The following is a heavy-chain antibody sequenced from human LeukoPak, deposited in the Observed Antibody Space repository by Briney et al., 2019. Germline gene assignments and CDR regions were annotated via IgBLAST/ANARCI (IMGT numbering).Heavy chain of an antibody. D-gene: IGHD3-9*01. CDR2: ISGSGGST. Sequence: GGSLRLSCAASGFTFSSYAMSWVRQAPGKGLEWVSAISGSGGSTYYADSVKGRFTISRDNSKNTLYLQMNSLRAEDTAVYYSAKMGGYFDWLMAHFDYWGQGTLVTVSS. CDR3: AKMGGYFDWLMAHFDY. J-gene: IGHJ4*02. CDR1: GFTFSSYA. V-gene: IGHV3-23*01.